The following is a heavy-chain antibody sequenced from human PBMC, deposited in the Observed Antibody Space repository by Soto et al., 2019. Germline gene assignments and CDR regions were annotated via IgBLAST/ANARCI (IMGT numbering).Heavy chain of an antibody. CDR2: ISGSGGST. CDR1: GFTFSSYA. CDR3: AKEEGGDMYYYDSSGGRFDY. Sequence: PGGSLRLSCAASGFTFSSYAMSWVRQAPGKGLEWVSAISGSGGSTYYADSVKGRFTISRDNSKNTLYLQMNSLRAEDTAVYYCAKEEGGDMYYYDSSGGRFDYWGQGTLVTVSS. J-gene: IGHJ4*02. V-gene: IGHV3-23*01. D-gene: IGHD3-22*01.